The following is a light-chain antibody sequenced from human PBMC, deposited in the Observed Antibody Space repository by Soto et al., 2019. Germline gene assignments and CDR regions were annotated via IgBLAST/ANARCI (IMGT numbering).Light chain of an antibody. CDR3: HQYDTSPRT. J-gene: IGKJ1*01. CDR1: QSVSNNY. V-gene: IGKV3-20*01. CDR2: AAS. Sequence: EIVLTQSPGTLSLSPGERATLSCRASQSVSNNYLAWYQQKPGQAPRILIHAASSRATGIPDRFSGSGSGTDFSLTISRLEPEDFAVYYCHQYDTSPRTFGQGTKVDIK.